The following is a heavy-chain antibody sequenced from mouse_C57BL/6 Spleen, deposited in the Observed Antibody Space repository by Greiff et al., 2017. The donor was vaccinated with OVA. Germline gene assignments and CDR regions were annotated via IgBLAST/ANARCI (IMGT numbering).Heavy chain of an antibody. V-gene: IGHV5-4*03. CDR1: GFTFSSYA. CDR3: ARGDDYFFDY. D-gene: IGHD2-4*01. Sequence: EVKLVESGGGLVKPGGSLKLSCAASGFTFSSYAMSWVRQTPEKRLEWVATISDGGSYTYYPDNVKGRFTISRDNAKNNLYLQMSHLKSEDTAMYYCARGDDYFFDYWGQGTTLTVSS. J-gene: IGHJ2*01. CDR2: ISDGGSYT.